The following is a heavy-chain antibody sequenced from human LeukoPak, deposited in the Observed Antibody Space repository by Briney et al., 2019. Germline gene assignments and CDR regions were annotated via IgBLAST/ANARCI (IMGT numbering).Heavy chain of an antibody. CDR1: GGPISSRGYS. CDR2: IYHSGST. J-gene: IGHJ5*01. V-gene: IGHV4-30-2*01. CDR3: ARASQWLGSRWFDS. Sequence: SETLSLTCAVSGGPISSRGYSWSWIRQPPGKGLEWIGYIYHSGSTYYNPSLKSRVTISVDRSKNQFSLKLSSVTAADTAVYYCARASQWLGSRWFDSWGEGTLVTVSS. D-gene: IGHD6-19*01.